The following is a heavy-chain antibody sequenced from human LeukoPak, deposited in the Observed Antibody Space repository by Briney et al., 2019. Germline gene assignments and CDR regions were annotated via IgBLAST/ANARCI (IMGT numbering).Heavy chain of an antibody. CDR2: INHSGST. CDR1: GGSISSNY. Sequence: SETLSLTCTVSGGSISSNYWSWIRQPPGKGLEWIGEINHSGSTNYNPSLKSRVTISVDTSKNQFSLKLSSVTAADTAVYYCARTYYDYVWGSYRRPRFDYWGQGTLVTVSS. J-gene: IGHJ4*02. CDR3: ARTYYDYVWGSYRRPRFDY. D-gene: IGHD3-16*02. V-gene: IGHV4-34*01.